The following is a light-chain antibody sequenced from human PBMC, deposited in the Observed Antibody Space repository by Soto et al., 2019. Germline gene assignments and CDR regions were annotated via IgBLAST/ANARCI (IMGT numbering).Light chain of an antibody. Sequence: QSALTQPASVSGSPGQSITISCTGTRSDVGGYDYVSWYQQHPGKAPKVIIFEVSNRPSGVSIRFSGSKSGNTASPTISGLQAEDEADYYCSSYTSSSPVFGGGTKVTVL. CDR2: EVS. V-gene: IGLV2-14*01. J-gene: IGLJ2*01. CDR3: SSYTSSSPV. CDR1: RSDVGGYDY.